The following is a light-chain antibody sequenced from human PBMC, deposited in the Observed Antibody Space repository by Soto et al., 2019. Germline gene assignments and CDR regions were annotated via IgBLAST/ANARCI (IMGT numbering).Light chain of an antibody. J-gene: IGKJ1*01. CDR3: LQHNSYPRT. V-gene: IGKV1-5*01. CDR2: DAS. CDR1: QSISSW. Sequence: DIKMYQSPSTLSASVGDRVTITCRASQSISSWLAWYQQKPGKAPKLLIYDASSLESGVPSRFSGSGSGTEFTLTISSLQPEDFATYYCLQHNSYPRTFGQGSKV.